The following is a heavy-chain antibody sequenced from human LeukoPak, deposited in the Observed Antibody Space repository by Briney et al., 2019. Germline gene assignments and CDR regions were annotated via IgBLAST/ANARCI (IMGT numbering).Heavy chain of an antibody. Sequence: SETLSLTCTVSGGSISSSTYYWGWIRQPPGKGLEWIGSIYYSGSTYYNPSLKSRVTISVDTSKNQFSLKLSSVTAADTAVYYCARDSSGYLFDYWGQGTLVTVSS. CDR1: GGSISSSTYY. J-gene: IGHJ4*02. D-gene: IGHD3-22*01. CDR2: IYYSGST. CDR3: ARDSSGYLFDY. V-gene: IGHV4-39*01.